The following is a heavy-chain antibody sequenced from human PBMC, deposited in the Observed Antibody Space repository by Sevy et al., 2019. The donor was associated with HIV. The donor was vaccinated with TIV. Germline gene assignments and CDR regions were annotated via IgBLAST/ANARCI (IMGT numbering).Heavy chain of an antibody. CDR1: GFTFSSYD. D-gene: IGHD2-2*01. J-gene: IGHJ6*03. CDR3: ARAGIGYCGSSSYPHSRYYMDV. CDR2: IGTAGDT. V-gene: IGHV3-13*01. Sequence: GGSLRLSCAASGFTFSSYDVHWVRQATGKGLEWVSAIGTAGDTYYAGSVRGRFTISRENAKNSFYLQMNSLRAGDTAVYYCARAGIGYCGSSSYPHSRYYMDVWGKGTTVTVSS.